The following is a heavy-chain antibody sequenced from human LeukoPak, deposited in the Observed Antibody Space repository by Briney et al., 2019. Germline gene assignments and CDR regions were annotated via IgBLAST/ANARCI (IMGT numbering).Heavy chain of an antibody. D-gene: IGHD3-22*01. CDR2: ISYDGHNR. CDR1: GFIFMSHG. V-gene: IGHV3-30*18. J-gene: IGHJ4*02. CDR3: AKIARDYYYESSGSWFFDS. Sequence: PGRSLRLSCAASGFIFMSHGMHWVRQAPGKGLEWVAGISYDGHNRFYADSVKGRFTIYRDFSKNKLDLQMDSLRAEDTAVYYCAKIARDYYYESSGSWFFDSWGRGPLVTVSS.